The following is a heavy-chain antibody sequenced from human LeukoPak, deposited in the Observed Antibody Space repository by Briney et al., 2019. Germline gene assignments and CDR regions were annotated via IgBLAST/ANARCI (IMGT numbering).Heavy chain of an antibody. V-gene: IGHV3-23*01. CDR2: ISGSGGST. Sequence: GRSLRLSCAASGFTFDDYAMHWVRQAPGKGLEWVSAISGSGGSTFYADSVKGRFTISRDNSKNTLYLQMNSLRAEDTAVYYCAKEGSSGYYSEYFHHWGQGTLVTVSS. D-gene: IGHD3-22*01. CDR3: AKEGSSGYYSEYFHH. CDR1: GFTFDDYA. J-gene: IGHJ1*01.